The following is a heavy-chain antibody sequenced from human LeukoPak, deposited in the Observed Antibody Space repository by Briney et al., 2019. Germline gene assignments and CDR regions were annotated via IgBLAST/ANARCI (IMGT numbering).Heavy chain of an antibody. CDR1: GGSISSSSYY. V-gene: IGHV4-39*01. J-gene: IGHJ4*02. CDR2: IYYSGST. CDR3: ARLSYGDYGAYYFDY. D-gene: IGHD4-17*01. Sequence: SETLSLTCTVSGGSISSSSYYWGWIRQPPGKGLEWIGSIYYSGSTYYNPSLKSRVTISVDTSKNQFSLKLSSVTAADTAVYYCARLSYGDYGAYYFDYWGQGTLVTVSP.